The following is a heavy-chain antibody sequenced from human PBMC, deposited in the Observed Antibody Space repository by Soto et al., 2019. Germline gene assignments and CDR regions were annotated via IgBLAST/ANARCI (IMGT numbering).Heavy chain of an antibody. J-gene: IGHJ6*02. V-gene: IGHV4-61*01. Sequence: QVQLQESGPGLVKSSETLSLICFVSGEALGSGQAYWNWIRPAPGKGREWIGQTFVTGATNYSPALRSRVTMSVDTSKRQISLTLTSVTAADSATYFCARGRSDSAGSSFGRRMDVWGQGTTVTVSS. CDR2: TFVTGAT. CDR1: GEALGSGQAY. D-gene: IGHD3-10*01. CDR3: ARGRSDSAGSSFGRRMDV.